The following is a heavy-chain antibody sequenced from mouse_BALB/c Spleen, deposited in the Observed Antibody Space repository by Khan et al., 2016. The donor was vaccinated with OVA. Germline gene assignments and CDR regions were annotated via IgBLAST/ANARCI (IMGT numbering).Heavy chain of an antibody. CDR3: ARGYFGNYEFAY. CDR2: IFPGTGTT. V-gene: IGHV1S132*01. J-gene: IGHJ3*01. D-gene: IGHD2-1*01. CDR1: GYTFTNYW. Sequence: VQLKESGAELVKPGASVQLSCKTSGYTFTNYWIQWVKQRPGQGLGWIGQIFPGTGTTYSNENFKAKATLTVDTSSSTAYMQLSSLTSEDSAVYFCARGYFGNYEFAYWGQGTLVTVSA.